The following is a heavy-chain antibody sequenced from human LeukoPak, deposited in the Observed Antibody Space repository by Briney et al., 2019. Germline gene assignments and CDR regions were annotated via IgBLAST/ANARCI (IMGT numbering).Heavy chain of an antibody. CDR3: ARRAIAAIDY. CDR2: INHSGST. Sequence: SETLSLTCAVYGGSFSGYYWSWIRQPPGKGLEWIGEINHSGSTNYNPSLKSRATISVDTSKNQFSLKLSSVTAADTAVYYCARRAIAAIDYWGQGTLVTVSS. J-gene: IGHJ4*02. CDR1: GGSFSGYY. V-gene: IGHV4-34*01. D-gene: IGHD6-13*01.